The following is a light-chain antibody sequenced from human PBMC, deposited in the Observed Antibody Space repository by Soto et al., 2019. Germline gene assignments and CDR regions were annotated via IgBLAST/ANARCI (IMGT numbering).Light chain of an antibody. J-gene: IGKJ2*01. CDR3: QQSYRSPYT. CDR1: QSINIY. CDR2: GAS. Sequence: MQMTQSPSSLSASVGDRVTVTCRASQSINIYLNWYQQKPGKAPTLLIYGASSLQSGVPSRFSGGGCRTDFTLTISSLQPEDFATYYCQQSYRSPYTFGQGTKLEIK. V-gene: IGKV1-39*01.